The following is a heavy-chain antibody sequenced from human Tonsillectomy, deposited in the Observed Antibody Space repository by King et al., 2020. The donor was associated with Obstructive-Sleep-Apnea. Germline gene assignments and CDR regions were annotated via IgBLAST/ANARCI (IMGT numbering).Heavy chain of an antibody. D-gene: IGHD3-10*01. J-gene: IGHJ6*02. CDR2: INHSGSA. CDR1: GGSFSGYY. V-gene: IGHV4-34*01. Sequence: VQLQQWGAGLLKPSETLSLTCAVYGGSFSGYYWSWIRQPPGKGLEWIGEINHSGSANYNPSLKSRVTISVDTSKNQFSLKLSSVTAADTAVYYCARLLFDNYGSGSYAYYGMDVWGQGTTVTVSS. CDR3: ARLLFDNYGSGSYAYYGMDV.